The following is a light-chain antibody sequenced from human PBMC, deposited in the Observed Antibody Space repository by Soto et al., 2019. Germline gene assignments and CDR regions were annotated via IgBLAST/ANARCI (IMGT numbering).Light chain of an antibody. CDR1: SSDVGIYNL. CDR2: EGS. J-gene: IGLJ2*01. Sequence: QSVLTQPASVSGSPGQSITISCTGTSSDVGIYNLVSWFQQHPGKAPKLMIYEGSKRPSGISDRFSGSKSGNTAFLTISGLQAADESDYYCCSFAGPRGLIFGGGTKVTVL. V-gene: IGLV2-23*01. CDR3: CSFAGPRGLI.